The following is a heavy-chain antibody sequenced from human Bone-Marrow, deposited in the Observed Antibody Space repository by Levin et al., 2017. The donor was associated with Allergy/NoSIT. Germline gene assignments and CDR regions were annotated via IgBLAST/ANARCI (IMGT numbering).Heavy chain of an antibody. V-gene: IGHV3-30*04. CDR3: ARGMGSSWYYFDY. CDR2: ISYDGSNK. CDR1: GFTFSSYA. J-gene: IGHJ4*02. D-gene: IGHD6-13*01. Sequence: GGSLRLSCAASGFTFSSYAMHWVRQAPGKGLEWVAVISYDGSNKYYADSVKGRFTISRDNSKNTLYLQMNSLRAEDTAVYYCARGMGSSWYYFDYWGQGTLVTVAS.